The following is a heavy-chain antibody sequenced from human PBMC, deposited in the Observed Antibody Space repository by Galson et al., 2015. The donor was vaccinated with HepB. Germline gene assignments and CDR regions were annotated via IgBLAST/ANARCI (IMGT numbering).Heavy chain of an antibody. V-gene: IGHV3-30*18. CDR1: GFTFSSYG. Sequence: SLRLSCAASGFTFSSYGMHWVRQAPGKGLEWVAVISYDGSNKYYADSVKGRFTISRDNSKNTLYLQMNSLRAEDTAVYYCAKDFFEWLRDLGFDYWGQGTLVTVSS. J-gene: IGHJ4*02. CDR3: AKDFFEWLRDLGFDY. CDR2: ISYDGSNK. D-gene: IGHD5-12*01.